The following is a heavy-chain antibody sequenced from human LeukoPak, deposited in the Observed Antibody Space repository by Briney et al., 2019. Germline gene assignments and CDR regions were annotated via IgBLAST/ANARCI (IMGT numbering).Heavy chain of an antibody. CDR3: AKRIVPTRVFDY. CDR2: LSYDGSNA. D-gene: IGHD5-12*01. CDR1: GFTFITSA. Sequence: GRSLRLSCAATGFTFITSAMYWVRQAPGRGLEWVAALSYDGSNAYYADSVKGRFTISRDISKNTLYLQMNSLRPEDTAVYYCAKRIVPTRVFDYWGQGTLVTVSS. J-gene: IGHJ4*02. V-gene: IGHV3-30*18.